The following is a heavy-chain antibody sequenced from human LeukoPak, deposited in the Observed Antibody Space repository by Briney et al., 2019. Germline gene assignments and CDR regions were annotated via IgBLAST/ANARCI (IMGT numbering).Heavy chain of an antibody. J-gene: IGHJ5*02. CDR2: INHSGST. Sequence: SETLSLTCAVSGGSFSGYYWSWIRQPPGKGLEWIGEINHSGSTNYNPSLKSRVTISVDTSKNQFSLKLSSVTAADTAVYYCARKLNDSSGYYLNWFDRWGQGTLVTVSS. CDR1: GGSFSGYY. V-gene: IGHV4-34*01. CDR3: ARKLNDSSGYYLNWFDR. D-gene: IGHD3-22*01.